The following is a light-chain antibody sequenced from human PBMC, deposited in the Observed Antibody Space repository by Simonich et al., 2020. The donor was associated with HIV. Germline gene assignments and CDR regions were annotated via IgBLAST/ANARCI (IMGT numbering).Light chain of an antibody. CDR3: QQYYSTPRT. CDR2: WAP. J-gene: IGKJ1*01. CDR1: QSVLYSSNNKNY. V-gene: IGKV4-1*01. Sequence: DIVMTQSPDSLAVSLGERATINCKSSQSVLYSSNNKNYVAWYQQKPGQPPKLLIYWAPTRESGVPDRFSGSGSGTDFTLTISSLQAEDVAVYYCQQYYSTPRTFGQGTKVEIK.